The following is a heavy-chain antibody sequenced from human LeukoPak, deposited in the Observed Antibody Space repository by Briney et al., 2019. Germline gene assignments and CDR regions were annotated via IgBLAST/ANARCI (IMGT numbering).Heavy chain of an antibody. CDR2: IYHSGST. CDR1: GYSISSGYY. CDR3: ARATTVTTEFDY. Sequence: SETLSLTCTVSGYSISSGYYWGWIRQPPGNGLEWIGSIYHSGSTYYNPSLKSRVTISVDTSKNQFSLKLSSVTAADTAVYYCARATTVTTEFDYWGQGTLVTVSS. D-gene: IGHD4-11*01. J-gene: IGHJ4*02. V-gene: IGHV4-38-2*02.